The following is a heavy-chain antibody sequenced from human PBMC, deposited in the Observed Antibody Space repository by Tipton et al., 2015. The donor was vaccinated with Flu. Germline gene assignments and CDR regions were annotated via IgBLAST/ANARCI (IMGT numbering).Heavy chain of an antibody. J-gene: IGHJ3*02. CDR2: IYHSGRA. D-gene: IGHD6-13*01. Sequence: LSLTCTVSGGSISNTMYYWGWIRQSPGRGLDWIGSIYHSGRAYYNPSLGSRVAISVDTSKNRFSLTLTSVTAADTAVYYCARALPVFMAAAGNGAFDIWGQSTLVSVS. V-gene: IGHV4-39*07. CDR1: GGSISNTMYY. CDR3: ARALPVFMAAAGNGAFDI.